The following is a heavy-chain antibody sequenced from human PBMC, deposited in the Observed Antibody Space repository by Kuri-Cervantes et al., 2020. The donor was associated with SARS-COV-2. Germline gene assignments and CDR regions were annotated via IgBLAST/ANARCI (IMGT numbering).Heavy chain of an antibody. J-gene: IGHJ6*02. CDR1: GYTFTSYG. V-gene: IGHV1-18*01. CDR2: ISAYNGNT. CDR3: ARVGIVGARYYYGMDV. D-gene: IGHD1-26*01. Sequence: ASVKVSCKASGYTFTSYGISWVRQAPGQGLEWMGWISAYNGNTNYAQKLQGRVTMTTDTSTSTAYMELRSLRSDDTAVYYCARVGIVGARYYYGMDVWGQGTTGTASS.